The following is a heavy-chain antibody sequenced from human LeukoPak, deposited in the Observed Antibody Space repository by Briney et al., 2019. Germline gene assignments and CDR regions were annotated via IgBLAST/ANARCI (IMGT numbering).Heavy chain of an antibody. Sequence: GGSLRLSCTASGFTFSNYGMLWVRQAPGKGLEWVAFIRYDGGIKYYADSVKGRFTISRDNSRTTLYLQMNSLRAEDTAVYYCAKDRGSGSYSFDYWGQGTLVTVSS. J-gene: IGHJ4*02. CDR3: AKDRGSGSYSFDY. V-gene: IGHV3-30*02. CDR2: IRYDGGIK. CDR1: GFTFSNYG. D-gene: IGHD3-10*01.